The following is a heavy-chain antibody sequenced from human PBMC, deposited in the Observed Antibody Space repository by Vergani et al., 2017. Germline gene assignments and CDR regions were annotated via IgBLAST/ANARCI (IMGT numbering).Heavy chain of an antibody. CDR3: ARTGEWMRSNNGPPDYVFALDV. Sequence: EVQLVESGGGLVKPGGSLRLSCVASGFTFSHYSMNWVRQAPGKGLEWVSSISGNNDDVYYADSVKGRFTISRDNAKRSVFLQMNSLRAEDTAVYYCARTGEWMRSNNGPPDYVFALDVWSQGTTVIVSS. J-gene: IGHJ6*02. V-gene: IGHV3-21*01. CDR1: GFTFSHYS. D-gene: IGHD3-10*01. CDR2: ISGNNDDV.